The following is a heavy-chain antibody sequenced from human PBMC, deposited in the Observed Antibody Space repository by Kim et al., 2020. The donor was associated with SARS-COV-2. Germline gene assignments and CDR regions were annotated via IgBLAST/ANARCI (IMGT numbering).Heavy chain of an antibody. CDR1: GFTFDDYA. Sequence: GGSLRLSCAASGFTFDDYAMHWVRQAPGKGLEWVSGISWNSGSIGYADSVKGRFTISRDNAKNSLYLQMNSLRAEDTALYYCAKAIYPYGRGVNAFDIWGQGTMVTVSS. CDR3: AKAIYPYGRGVNAFDI. D-gene: IGHD2-15*01. V-gene: IGHV3-9*01. CDR2: ISWNSGSI. J-gene: IGHJ3*02.